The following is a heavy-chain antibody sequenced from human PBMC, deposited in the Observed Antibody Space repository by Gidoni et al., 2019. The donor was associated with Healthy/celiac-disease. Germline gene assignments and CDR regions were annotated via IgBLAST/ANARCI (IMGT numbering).Heavy chain of an antibody. Sequence: QVQLVESGGGVVQPGRSLRLSCAASGCTFSSYGMHWVRQAPGNGLEWVAVISYDGSNKYYADSVKGRFTIARDNSKNTLYLQMNSLRAEDTAVYYCAKDPGQRGVPYWGQGTLVTVSS. CDR1: GCTFSSYG. CDR2: ISYDGSNK. CDR3: AKDPGQRGVPY. V-gene: IGHV3-30*18. D-gene: IGHD2-8*02. J-gene: IGHJ4*02.